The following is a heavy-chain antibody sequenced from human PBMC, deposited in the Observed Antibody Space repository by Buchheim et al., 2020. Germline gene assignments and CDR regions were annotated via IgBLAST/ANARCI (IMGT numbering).Heavy chain of an antibody. CDR1: GFTFSSYE. J-gene: IGHJ5*02. V-gene: IGHV3-48*03. CDR2: ISSSGSTI. D-gene: IGHD2-2*01. Sequence: EVQLVESGGGLVQPGGSLRLSCAASGFTFSSYEMNWVRQAPGKGLEWVSYISSSGSTIYYPDSVKGRFTISRDNAKHSLYLQMNSLRAEDTAVYYCARGVRSRYQLLYWFDPWGQGTL. CDR3: ARGVRSRYQLLYWFDP.